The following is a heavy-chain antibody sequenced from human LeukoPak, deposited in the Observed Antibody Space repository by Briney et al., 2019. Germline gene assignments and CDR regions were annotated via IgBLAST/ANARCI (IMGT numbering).Heavy chain of an antibody. CDR1: GFTFSSYA. CDR2: ISGSGGST. V-gene: IGHV3-23*01. J-gene: IGHJ4*02. CDR3: AKDLRPSSTAMAYYFDY. Sequence: GGSLRLSCAASGFTFSSYAMSWVRQAPGKGLEWVSAISGSGGSTYYADSVKGRFTISRDNSKNTLYLQMNSLRAEDTAVYYCAKDLRPSSTAMAYYFDYWGQGTLVTVSS. D-gene: IGHD5-18*01.